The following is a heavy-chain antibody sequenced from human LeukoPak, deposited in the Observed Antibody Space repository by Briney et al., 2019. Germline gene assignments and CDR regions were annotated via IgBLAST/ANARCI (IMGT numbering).Heavy chain of an antibody. Sequence: SETLSLTCAVYGGSFSGYYWSWIRQPPGKGLEWIGYIYYTGNTNYNPSLKSRVTISEDTSKNQVSLELRSVTAADTAVYYCVRHSRVVAFDYWGQGNLVTVSS. V-gene: IGHV4-59*08. J-gene: IGHJ4*02. CDR3: VRHSRVVAFDY. CDR2: IYYTGNT. CDR1: GGSFSGYY. D-gene: IGHD2-15*01.